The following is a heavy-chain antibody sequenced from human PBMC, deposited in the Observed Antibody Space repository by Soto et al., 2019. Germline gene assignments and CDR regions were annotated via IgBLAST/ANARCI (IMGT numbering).Heavy chain of an antibody. D-gene: IGHD3-16*02. Sequence: ASVKVSCKASGYTFTSYDINWVRQATGQGLEWMGWMNPNSGNTGYAQKFQGRVTMTRNTSISTAYMELSSLRSEDTAVYYCAIVGEPYDYIWGSYRFGLDPWGQGTLVTVSS. CDR1: GYTFTSYD. J-gene: IGHJ5*02. V-gene: IGHV1-8*01. CDR2: MNPNSGNT. CDR3: AIVGEPYDYIWGSYRFGLDP.